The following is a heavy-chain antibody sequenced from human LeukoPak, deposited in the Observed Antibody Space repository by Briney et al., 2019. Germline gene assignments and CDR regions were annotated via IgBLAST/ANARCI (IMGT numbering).Heavy chain of an antibody. CDR3: ARSEARFMLS. CDR1: GFTFRSYE. CDR2: ISNSGDSI. J-gene: IGHJ4*02. V-gene: IGHV3-48*03. D-gene: IGHD3-16*02. Sequence: GTLTLSCAASGFTFRSYEMNWVRQAQGQGLEWVSFISNSGDSIYYADSVKGRFTIFRDNAKNSLFLQMNSLIAEDTSVYYCARSEARFMLSWGQGTLVTVSS.